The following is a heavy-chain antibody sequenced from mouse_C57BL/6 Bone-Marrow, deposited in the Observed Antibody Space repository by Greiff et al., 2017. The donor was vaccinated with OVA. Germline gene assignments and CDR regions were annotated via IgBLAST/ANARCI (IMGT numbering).Heavy chain of an antibody. Sequence: VQLQQSGPELVKPGASVKISCKASGYSFTGYYMNWVKQSPEKSLEWIGEINPSTGGTTYNQKFKAKATLTVDKSSSTAYMQLNSLTSEDSAVYYCARRKSATVVARYFDVWGTGTTVTVSS. CDR2: INPSTGGT. V-gene: IGHV1-42*01. CDR3: ARRKSATVVARYFDV. CDR1: GYSFTGYY. J-gene: IGHJ1*03. D-gene: IGHD1-1*01.